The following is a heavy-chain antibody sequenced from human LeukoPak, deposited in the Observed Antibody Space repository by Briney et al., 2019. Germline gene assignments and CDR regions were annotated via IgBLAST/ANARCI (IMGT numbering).Heavy chain of an antibody. D-gene: IGHD4-17*01. Sequence: SETLSLTCAVYGGSFSGYYWSWIRQPPGKGLEWIGYIYYSGSTNYNPSLKSRVTISVDTSKNQFSLKLSSVTAADTAVYYCASGYGDYGSWGQGTLVTVSS. CDR1: GGSFSGYY. J-gene: IGHJ5*02. CDR3: ASGYGDYGS. CDR2: IYYSGST. V-gene: IGHV4-59*01.